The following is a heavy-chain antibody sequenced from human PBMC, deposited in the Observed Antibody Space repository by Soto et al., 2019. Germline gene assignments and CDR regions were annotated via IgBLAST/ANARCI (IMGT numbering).Heavy chain of an antibody. D-gene: IGHD6-13*01. CDR3: VRVAGSASWYETDS. V-gene: IGHV4-38-2*01. J-gene: IGHJ4*02. CDR2: TYYGASS. Sequence: SETLSLTCAVSGYSISSGYYWGWIRQPPGKGLEWLGTTYYGASSYYNPSLRSRITILLDASTNQLSLKLSSVTAADTAVYFCVRVAGSASWYETDSWGQGSRVTVS. CDR1: GYSISSGYY.